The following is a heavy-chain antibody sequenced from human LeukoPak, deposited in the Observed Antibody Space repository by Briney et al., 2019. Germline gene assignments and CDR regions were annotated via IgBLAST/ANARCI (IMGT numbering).Heavy chain of an antibody. J-gene: IGHJ2*01. D-gene: IGHD5-18*01. CDR3: AKGGLQTRNWYFAL. CDR2: MNPNSGNT. CDR1: GYTFTSYD. V-gene: IGHV1-8*03. Sequence: ASVKVSCKASGYTFTSYDISWVRQATGQGLEWMGWMNPNSGNTAYAQKFQGRVTITRNTSISTAYMELSSLRSEDTAVYYCAKGGLQTRNWYFALWGRGTLVTVSS.